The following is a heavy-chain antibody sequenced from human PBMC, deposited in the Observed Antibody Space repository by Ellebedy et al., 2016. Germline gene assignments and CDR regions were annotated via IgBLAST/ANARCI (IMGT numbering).Heavy chain of an antibody. CDR3: ARGDYDISGYFGY. Sequence: GGSLRLSCAASGFTVSDYYMSWVRQAPGKGLEWVSVIYSGGSTYYADSVKGRFTISRDNSKNTLYLQMNSLRGEDSAVYYCARGDYDISGYFGYWGQGTLVTVSS. D-gene: IGHD3-22*01. V-gene: IGHV3-53*01. J-gene: IGHJ4*02. CDR1: GFTVSDYY. CDR2: IYSGGST.